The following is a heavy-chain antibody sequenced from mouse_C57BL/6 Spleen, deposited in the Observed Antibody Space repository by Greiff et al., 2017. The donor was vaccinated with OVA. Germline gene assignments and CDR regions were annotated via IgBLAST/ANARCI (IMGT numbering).Heavy chain of an antibody. J-gene: IGHJ3*01. CDR1: GYTFTSYW. D-gene: IGHD3-1*01. Sequence: QVQLQQPGAELVKPGASVKMSCKASGYTFTSYWITWVKQRPGQGLEWIGDIYPGSGSTNYNEKFKSKATLTVDTSSSTAYMQLSSLTSEDSAVYYCARSGGSPAWFAYWGQGTLVTVSA. CDR3: ARSGGSPAWFAY. V-gene: IGHV1-55*01. CDR2: IYPGSGST.